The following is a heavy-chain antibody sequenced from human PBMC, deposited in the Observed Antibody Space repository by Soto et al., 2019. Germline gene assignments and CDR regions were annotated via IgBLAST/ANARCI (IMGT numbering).Heavy chain of an antibody. CDR1: GGSMSSSNW. CDR2: THYSGRT. V-gene: IGHV4-4*02. D-gene: IGHD4-17*01. Sequence: SETLSLTCTVSGGSMSSSNWWNWVRQPPGKGLEWIGETHYSGRTNYNPSLKSRVTISVDTSKNQFSLKLSSVTAADTAVYYCARMRETTLFDYWGQGALVTVSS. CDR3: ARMRETTLFDY. J-gene: IGHJ4*02.